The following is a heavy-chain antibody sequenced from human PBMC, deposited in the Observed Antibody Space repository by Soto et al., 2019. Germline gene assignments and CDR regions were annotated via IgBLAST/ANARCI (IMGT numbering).Heavy chain of an antibody. V-gene: IGHV3-23*01. J-gene: IGHJ4*02. CDR1: GFTFSSFA. CDR2: VSGSGGST. D-gene: IGHD1-26*01. Sequence: EVRLLESGGGLVQPGGSLRLSCAASGFTFSSFAMNWVRQAPGKGLEWVSGVSGSGGSTYYADSVKGRFTISRDKAKNTLDLQMNSLRAEDTAVYYCAKENSGSNYGGADYWGQGTLVTVSS. CDR3: AKENSGSNYGGADY.